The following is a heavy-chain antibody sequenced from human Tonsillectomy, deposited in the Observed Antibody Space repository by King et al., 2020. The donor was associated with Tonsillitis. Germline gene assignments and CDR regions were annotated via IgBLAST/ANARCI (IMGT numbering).Heavy chain of an antibody. D-gene: IGHD4-23*01. V-gene: IGHV3-48*03. CDR1: GFTFSSYE. CDR3: ARGPKTTVVFDY. CDR2: ISSSGTTI. J-gene: IGHJ4*02. Sequence: VQLVESGGGLVQPGGSLRLSCAASGFTFSSYEMSWVRQAPGKGLEWVSYISSSGTTIYYADSVKGRFTISRDNARYSLYLQMNCLRAEDTAVYYCARGPKTTVVFDYWGQGTLVTVSS.